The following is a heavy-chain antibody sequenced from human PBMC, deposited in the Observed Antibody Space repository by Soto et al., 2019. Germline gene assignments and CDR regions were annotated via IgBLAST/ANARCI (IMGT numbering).Heavy chain of an antibody. J-gene: IGHJ4*02. CDR3: TRDLDTSGSAPISEY. V-gene: IGHV3-7*03. D-gene: IGHD3-22*01. CDR1: GFTFGTDW. CDR2: INRGGSDR. Sequence: GGSLRLSCAGSGFTFGTDWMSWVRQAPGKGLEWVANINRGGSDRYYVDSVKGRFTISRDNAKNSLYLQMNSLRAEDTAVYYCTRDLDTSGSAPISEYWGQGTLVTVS.